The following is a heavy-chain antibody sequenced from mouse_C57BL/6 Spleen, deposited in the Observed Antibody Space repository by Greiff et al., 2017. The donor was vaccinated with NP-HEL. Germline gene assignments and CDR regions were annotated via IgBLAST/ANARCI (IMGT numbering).Heavy chain of an antibody. CDR2: INPNNGGT. CDR3: ARDYDYGFAY. CDR1: GFTFTDYN. Sequence: EVQLQQSGPELVKPGASVKIPCKASGFTFTDYNMDWVKQSHGKSLAWIGDINPNNGGTIYNQKFKGKATLTVDKSSSTAYMELRSLTSEDTAVYYCARDYDYGFAYWGQGTLVTVSA. D-gene: IGHD2-4*01. V-gene: IGHV1-18*01. J-gene: IGHJ3*01.